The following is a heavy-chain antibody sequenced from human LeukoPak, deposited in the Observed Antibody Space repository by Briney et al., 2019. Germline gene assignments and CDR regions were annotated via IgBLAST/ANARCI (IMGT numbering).Heavy chain of an antibody. V-gene: IGHV3-74*01. D-gene: IGHD2-8*01. CDR2: INTDGSIT. Sequence: GGSLRLSCAASGFIFSTYGVHWVRQPPGEGLLWVSRINTDGSITNYADSVKGRFTISRHNAKNTLYLQMTSLRAEDTAVYYCARSLNGSFDYWGQGTLVTVSS. J-gene: IGHJ4*02. CDR3: ARSLNGSFDY. CDR1: GFIFSTYG.